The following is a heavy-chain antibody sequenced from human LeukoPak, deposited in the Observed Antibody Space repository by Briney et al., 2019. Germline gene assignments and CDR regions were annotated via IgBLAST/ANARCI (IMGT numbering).Heavy chain of an antibody. V-gene: IGHV3-23*01. CDR1: GFTLSSYV. CDR2: ISGSGVST. J-gene: IGHJ1*01. Sequence: GGSLRLSCAASGFTLSSYVMNWVRQAPGKGLEWVSAISGSGVSTSYADSVKGRFTISRDNSKNTLYLHMNSLRAEDTAIYFCAKDPANQLLYPAHFSHWGQGTLVTVSS. D-gene: IGHD2-2*01. CDR3: AKDPANQLLYPAHFSH.